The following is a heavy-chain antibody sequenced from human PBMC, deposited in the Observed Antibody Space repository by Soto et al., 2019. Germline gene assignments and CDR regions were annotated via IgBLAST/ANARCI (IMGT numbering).Heavy chain of an antibody. D-gene: IGHD6-19*01. CDR1: GFTFSSYA. J-gene: IGHJ5*02. Sequence: QVQLVESGGGVVQPGRSLRLSCAASGFTFSSYAMHWVRQAPGKGLEWVAVISYDGSNKYYADSVKGRFTISRDNSENTLYLQMNSLRAEDTAVYYCAREGEQWLAEHNWFDPWGQGTLVTVSS. CDR2: ISYDGSNK. CDR3: AREGEQWLAEHNWFDP. V-gene: IGHV3-30-3*01.